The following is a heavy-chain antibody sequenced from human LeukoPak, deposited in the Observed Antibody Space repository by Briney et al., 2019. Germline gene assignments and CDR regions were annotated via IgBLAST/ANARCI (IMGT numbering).Heavy chain of an antibody. CDR2: IYHSGST. Sequence: SETLSLTCAVSGGSISSSNWWSWVRQPPGKGLEWIGEIYHSGSTNYNPSLKSRVTISVDTSKNQFSLKLSSVTAADTAVYYCARHRRDYYGSGRMYYFDYWGQGTLVTVSS. CDR1: GGSISSSNW. V-gene: IGHV4-4*02. D-gene: IGHD3-10*01. J-gene: IGHJ4*02. CDR3: ARHRRDYYGSGRMYYFDY.